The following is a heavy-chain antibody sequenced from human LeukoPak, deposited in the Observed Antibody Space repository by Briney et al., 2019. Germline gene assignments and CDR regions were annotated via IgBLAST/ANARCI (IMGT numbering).Heavy chain of an antibody. Sequence: GGSLRLSCAASGFTFSSYAMSWVRQAPGKGLEWVSAISGSGGSTYYADSVKGRFTISRDNSKNTLYLQMNSLRAEDTAVYYCARSVYDILTGYQTDFDYWGQGTLVTVSS. J-gene: IGHJ4*02. D-gene: IGHD3-9*01. CDR1: GFTFSSYA. V-gene: IGHV3-23*01. CDR3: ARSVYDILTGYQTDFDY. CDR2: ISGSGGST.